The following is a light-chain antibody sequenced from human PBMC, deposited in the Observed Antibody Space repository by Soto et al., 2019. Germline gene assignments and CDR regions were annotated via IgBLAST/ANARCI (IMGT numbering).Light chain of an antibody. V-gene: IGKV1-12*01. CDR2: AAS. Sequence: DIRMTQSPSSVSASVGDRVTITCRASQDISTWLAWYQQKPGKAPKLLIYAASNLQSGVPSRFSGSGSGTDFTLTISSLQSEDFATYYCQQANSFPLIFGGGTRVEIK. CDR3: QQANSFPLI. CDR1: QDISTW. J-gene: IGKJ4*01.